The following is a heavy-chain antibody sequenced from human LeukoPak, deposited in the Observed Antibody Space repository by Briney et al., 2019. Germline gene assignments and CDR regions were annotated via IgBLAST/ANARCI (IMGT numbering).Heavy chain of an antibody. CDR3: ARGRATNPFDY. D-gene: IGHD5-12*01. CDR1: ISYNY. V-gene: IGHV4-30-4*08. CDR2: IYYSGST. Sequence: ISYNYVGWVRQPPGKGLEWIGYIYYSGSTYYNPSLKSRVTISVDTSKNQFSLKLSSGTAADTAVYYCARGRATNPFDYWGQGTLVTVSS. J-gene: IGHJ4*02.